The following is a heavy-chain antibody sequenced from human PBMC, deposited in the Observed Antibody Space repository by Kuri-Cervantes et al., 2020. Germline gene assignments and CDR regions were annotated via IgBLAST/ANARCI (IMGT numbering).Heavy chain of an antibody. CDR2: MNPNSGNT. Sequence: ASVKVSCKASGYTFTSYDINWVRQATGQGLEWMGWMNPNSGNTGYAQRFQGRVTMTRDTSISTAYMELSRLRSDDTAVYYCARERREAARPGHFDYWGQGTLVTVSS. V-gene: IGHV1-8*02. D-gene: IGHD6-6*01. CDR1: GYTFTSYD. CDR3: ARERREAARPGHFDY. J-gene: IGHJ4*02.